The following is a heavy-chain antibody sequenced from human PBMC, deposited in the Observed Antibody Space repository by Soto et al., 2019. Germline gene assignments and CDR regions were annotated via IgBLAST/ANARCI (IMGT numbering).Heavy chain of an antibody. CDR1: GGSISSGGFY. CDR3: ARGADNSYNWFDP. CDR2: ISYSGST. Sequence: LSLTCTVSGGSISSGGFYWNWLRQHPGKGLEWIGYISYSGSTYYNPSLRSRLTLSVDTSRNQFSLRLSSVTAADTALYYCARGADNSYNWFDPWGQGTLVTVSS. V-gene: IGHV4-31*03. J-gene: IGHJ5*02. D-gene: IGHD3-9*01.